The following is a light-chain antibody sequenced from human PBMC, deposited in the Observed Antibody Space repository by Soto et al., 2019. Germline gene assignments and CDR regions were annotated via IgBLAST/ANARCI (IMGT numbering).Light chain of an antibody. V-gene: IGKV3-20*01. CDR1: QSISSNY. Sequence: EIVLTQSPGTLSLSPGERATLSCRASQSISSNYLAWYQQKPGQAPRLLIYGASFRATGIPDRFSGSGSGTDFTLTISRLEPEDFAGYYCQQYGRSPPGFTFGPGTKVDIK. J-gene: IGKJ3*01. CDR3: QQYGRSPPGFT. CDR2: GAS.